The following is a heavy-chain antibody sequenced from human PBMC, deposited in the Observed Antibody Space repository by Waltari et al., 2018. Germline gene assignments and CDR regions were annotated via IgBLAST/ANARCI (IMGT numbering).Heavy chain of an antibody. V-gene: IGHV1-69*06. Sequence: QVQLVQSGAEVKKPGSSVKVSCKASGGTFSSYAISWVRQAPGQGLEWMGGIIPILGTANYAQKFQGRVTMTRDTSTSTVYMELSSLRSEDTAVYYCARDMVAGAFSGNSKDWGQGTLVTVSS. CDR2: IIPILGTA. D-gene: IGHD3-10*01. CDR3: ARDMVAGAFSGNSKD. CDR1: GGTFSSYA. J-gene: IGHJ4*02.